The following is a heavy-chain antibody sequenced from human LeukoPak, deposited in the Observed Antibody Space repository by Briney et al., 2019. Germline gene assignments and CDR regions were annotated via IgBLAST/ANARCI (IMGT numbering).Heavy chain of an antibody. J-gene: IGHJ5*02. V-gene: IGHV1-46*01. D-gene: IGHD3-3*01. Sequence: ASVKVSCKTSGYSFTNYNLHWVRQAPGQRLEWMGIIKPSGGDTHYAQKFQGRVFMTRDTSTSTAYMELSRLRSDDTAVYYCASDVRFLEWLFYSWGQGTLVTVSS. CDR3: ASDVRFLEWLFYS. CDR1: GYSFTNYN. CDR2: IKPSGGDT.